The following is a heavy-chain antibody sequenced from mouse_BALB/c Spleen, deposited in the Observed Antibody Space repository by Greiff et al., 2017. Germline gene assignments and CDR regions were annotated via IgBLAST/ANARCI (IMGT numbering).Heavy chain of an antibody. J-gene: IGHJ4*01. CDR2: IYPSDSYT. D-gene: IGHD2-10*02. CDR3: TRKGYGNYVAMDY. Sequence: QVQLQQPGAELVRPGASVKLSCKASGYTFTSYWINWVKQRPGQGLEWIGNIYPSDSYTNYNQKFKDKATLTVDKSSSTAYMQLSSPTSEDSAVYYCTRKGYGNYVAMDYWGQGTSVTVSS. CDR1: GYTFTSYW. V-gene: IGHV1-69*02.